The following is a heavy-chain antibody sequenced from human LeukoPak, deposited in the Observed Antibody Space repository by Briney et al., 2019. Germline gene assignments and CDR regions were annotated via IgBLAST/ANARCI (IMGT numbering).Heavy chain of an antibody. D-gene: IGHD5-18*01. J-gene: IGHJ6*03. Sequence: ASVKVSCKASGYTFSGFYIHWVRQAPGQGLEWMGWINPNSGGTNYAQKFQGRVTMTRDTSISTAYMELSRLRSDDTAVYYCARDGLTAISLYYYYYYMDVWGKGTTVTVSS. V-gene: IGHV1-2*02. CDR1: GYTFSGFY. CDR2: INPNSGGT. CDR3: ARDGLTAISLYYYYYYMDV.